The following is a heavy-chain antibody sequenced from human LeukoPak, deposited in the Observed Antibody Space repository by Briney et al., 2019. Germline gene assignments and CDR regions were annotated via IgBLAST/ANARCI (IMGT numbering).Heavy chain of an antibody. Sequence: GGSLRLSCAASGFTFSSYEMNWVRQAPGKGLEWASYISSSGSTIYYADSVKGRFTISRDNAKNSLYLQMNSLRAEDTAVYYCARDSSPLLWFGELWGRSAFDIWGQGTMVTVSS. V-gene: IGHV3-48*03. CDR3: ARDSSPLLWFGELWGRSAFDI. J-gene: IGHJ3*02. D-gene: IGHD3-10*01. CDR2: ISSSGSTI. CDR1: GFTFSSYE.